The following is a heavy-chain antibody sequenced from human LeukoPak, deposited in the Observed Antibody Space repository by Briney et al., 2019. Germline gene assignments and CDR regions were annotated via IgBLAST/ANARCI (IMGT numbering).Heavy chain of an antibody. J-gene: IGHJ3*02. CDR2: INHSGST. Sequence: SETLSLTCAVYGGSFSGYYWSWIRQPPGKGLEWIGGINHSGSTNYNPSLKSRVTISVDTSKNQFSLKLSSVTAADTAVYYCARSAGRPYDAFDIWGQGTMVTVSS. CDR3: ARSAGRPYDAFDI. CDR1: GGSFSGYY. D-gene: IGHD6-6*01. V-gene: IGHV4-34*01.